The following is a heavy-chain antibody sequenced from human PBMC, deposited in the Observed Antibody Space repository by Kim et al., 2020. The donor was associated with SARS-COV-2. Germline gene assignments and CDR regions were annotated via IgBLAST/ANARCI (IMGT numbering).Heavy chain of an antibody. V-gene: IGHV3-64*01. Sequence: GGSLRLSCAASGFTFSSYAMHWVRQAPGKGLEYVSAISSNGGSTYYANSVKGRFTISRDNSKNTLYLQMGSLRAEDMAVYYCARGRVPPGMTLYDPWGQGTLVTVSS. D-gene: IGHD1-20*01. CDR3: ARGRVPPGMTLYDP. J-gene: IGHJ5*02. CDR1: GFTFSSYA. CDR2: ISSNGGST.